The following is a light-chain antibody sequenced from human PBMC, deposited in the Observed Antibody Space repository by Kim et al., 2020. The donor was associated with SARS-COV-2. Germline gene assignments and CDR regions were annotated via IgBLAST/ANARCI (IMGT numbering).Light chain of an antibody. CDR2: WAS. CDR3: HQYYRNPRT. V-gene: IGKV4-1*01. Sequence: RATINCKSSHNLLYTNNKDYLAWYQQKPGQPPKLLISWASTRESEVPDRFSGSGSGTDFTLTISSLQAEDVAVYYCHQYYRNPRTFGQGTKVDIK. J-gene: IGKJ1*01. CDR1: HNLLYTNNKDY.